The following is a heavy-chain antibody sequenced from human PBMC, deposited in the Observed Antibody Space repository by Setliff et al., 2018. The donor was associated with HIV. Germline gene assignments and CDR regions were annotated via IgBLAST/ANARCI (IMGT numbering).Heavy chain of an antibody. J-gene: IGHJ4*02. D-gene: IGHD3-22*01. CDR1: GGSFSGYY. CDR3: ARLATTYYYDSSDYYHPV. CDR2: INHSGST. V-gene: IGHV4-34*01. Sequence: SETLSLTCAVYGGSFSGYYRSWIRQPPGKGLEWIGEINHSGSTNYNPSLKSRVTISVDTSKNQFSLKLSSVTAADTAVFYCARLATTYYYDSSDYYHPVWGQGTLVTVSS.